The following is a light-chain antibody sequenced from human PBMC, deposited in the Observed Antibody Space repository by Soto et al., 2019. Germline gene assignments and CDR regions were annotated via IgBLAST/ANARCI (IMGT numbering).Light chain of an antibody. CDR2: DAS. J-gene: IGKJ4*01. CDR3: QQYNNWPLT. V-gene: IGKV3-15*01. CDR1: QSVSSN. Sequence: EIVMTQSPATLSVSPGERAPLSCRASQSVSSNLAWYQQKPGQAPRLLIYDASTRATGIPARFSGSGSGTEFTLTISSLQSADFAVYYCQQYNNWPLTFGGGTKVEIK.